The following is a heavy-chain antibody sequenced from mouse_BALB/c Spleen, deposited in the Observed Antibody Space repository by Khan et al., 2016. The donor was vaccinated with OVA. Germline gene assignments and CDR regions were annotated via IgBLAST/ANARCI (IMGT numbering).Heavy chain of an antibody. CDR1: GYTFTDFY. Sequence: QVQLKQSGPELVKPGASVKISCKASGYTFTDFYINWVKQKPGQGLAWIGWIYPASGNTKYNEKFKGKATLTVDTSSSTAYMQLSSLTSEDTAVYFWSRSSFYPFYFDYWSQGTTLTVSS. V-gene: IGHV1-84*02. CDR2: IYPASGNT. D-gene: IGHD2-1*01. CDR3: SRSSFYPFYFDY. J-gene: IGHJ2*01.